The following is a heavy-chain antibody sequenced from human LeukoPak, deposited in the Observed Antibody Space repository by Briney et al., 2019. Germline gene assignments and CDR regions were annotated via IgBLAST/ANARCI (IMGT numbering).Heavy chain of an antibody. CDR1: GFTFSSYG. D-gene: IGHD5-18*01. Sequence: GGSLRLSCAASGFTFSSYGMHWVRQAPGKGLEWVAVISYDGSNKYYADSVKGRFTTSRDNSKNTLYLQMNSLRAEDTAVYYCAKDPYSYEYYFDYWGQGTLVTVSS. CDR3: AKDPYSYEYYFDY. CDR2: ISYDGSNK. J-gene: IGHJ4*02. V-gene: IGHV3-30*18.